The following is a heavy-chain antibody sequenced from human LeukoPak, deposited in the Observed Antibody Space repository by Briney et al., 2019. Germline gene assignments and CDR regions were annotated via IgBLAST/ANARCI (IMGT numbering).Heavy chain of an antibody. CDR3: TRGDLVGVTGRAYQH. D-gene: IGHD1-26*01. V-gene: IGHV3-7*01. CDR2: IKRDGSEK. Sequence: PGGSLRLSCAASGFTFSNYWMSWVRQAPGKGLEWVANIKRDGSEKYYVDSVKGRFTISRDNAKNSLYLQMDSLRAEDTAVYYCTRGDLVGVTGRAYQHWGQGTLATVSS. J-gene: IGHJ1*01. CDR1: GFTFSNYW.